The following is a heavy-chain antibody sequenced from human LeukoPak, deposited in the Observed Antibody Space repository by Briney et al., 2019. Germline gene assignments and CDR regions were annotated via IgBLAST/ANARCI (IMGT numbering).Heavy chain of an antibody. J-gene: IGHJ4*02. CDR3: ARGSRTPDY. Sequence: SETLSLTCAVSGGSFSSYYWSWIRQPPGKGLEWIGEINHSGSTNYNPSLKSRVSISLDTSMIHFSLRLSSVTCADTAVYFCARGSRTPDYWGQGTLVTVSS. CDR1: GGSFSSYY. V-gene: IGHV4-34*01. CDR2: INHSGST.